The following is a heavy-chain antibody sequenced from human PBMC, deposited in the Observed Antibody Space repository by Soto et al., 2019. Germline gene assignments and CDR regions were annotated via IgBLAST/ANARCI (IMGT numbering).Heavy chain of an antibody. J-gene: IGHJ4*02. D-gene: IGHD5-12*01. Sequence: GEALKISCKTSGYGFTTYWIGWVRQRPGRGLEWMGIIYPGDSDSRYCPSFQGQVAFSVDKSITTAYLQWRSLTASDTAIYFCVRVAYNGYNFDAWGQGTLVTVSS. CDR2: IYPGDSDS. CDR1: GYGFTTYW. V-gene: IGHV5-51*01. CDR3: VRVAYNGYNFDA.